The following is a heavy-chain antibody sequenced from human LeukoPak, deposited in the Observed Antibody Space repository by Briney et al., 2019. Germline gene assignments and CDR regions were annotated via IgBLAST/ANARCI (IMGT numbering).Heavy chain of an antibody. CDR2: IWYDGSNK. J-gene: IGHJ5*02. D-gene: IGHD2-15*01. V-gene: IGHV3-33*01. Sequence: GRSLRLSCAASGFTFSSYGMHWVRQAPGKGLEWVAVIWYDGSNKYYADSVKGRFTISRDNSKNTLYLQMNSLRAEETAVYYCASTGRDGQEPWGQGTLVTVSS. CDR1: GFTFSSYG. CDR3: ASTGRDGQEP.